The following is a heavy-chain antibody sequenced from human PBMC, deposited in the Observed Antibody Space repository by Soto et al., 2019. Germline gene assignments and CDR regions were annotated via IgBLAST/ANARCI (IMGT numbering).Heavy chain of an antibody. J-gene: IGHJ4*02. D-gene: IGHD2-8*02. CDR3: ARDDTGANFGY. CDR1: GYSFIDLF. CDR2: INPKNGAT. Sequence: QVQLVQSGAEVKKPGASVKVSCKASGYSFIDLFLHWVRQAPGQGLEWMGWINPKNGATNYAQKFQGRVTMTRDTSISMAYMXXXXLXXXDTAVYYCARDDTGANFGYWGQGALVT. V-gene: IGHV1-2*02.